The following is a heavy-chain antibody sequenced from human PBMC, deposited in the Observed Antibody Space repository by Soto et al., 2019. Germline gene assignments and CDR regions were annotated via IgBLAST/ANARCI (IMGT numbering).Heavy chain of an antibody. CDR1: NFTFNTAW. Sequence: EAQLVESGGGLVKSGGSLRLSCVASNFTFNTAWMTWVRQAPGKGLEWVGRSKGKTDGATIDYAAPVKGRLTISRDDSKNTMYLQMDSLKTEDTGMYYCTTDPPEYHYYGKDVWGQGTTVTVSS. D-gene: IGHD6-6*01. CDR3: TTDPPEYHYYGKDV. J-gene: IGHJ6*02. V-gene: IGHV3-15*07. CDR2: SKGKTDGATI.